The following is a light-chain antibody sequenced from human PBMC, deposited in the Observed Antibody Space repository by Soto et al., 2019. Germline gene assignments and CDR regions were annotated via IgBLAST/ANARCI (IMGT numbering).Light chain of an antibody. V-gene: IGLV1-51*01. CDR2: DNN. J-gene: IGLJ1*01. CDR1: SSDIGAYDY. CDR3: GTWDSSLSAGGV. Sequence: QSALTQPASLSGSPGQSITISCTGTSSDIGAYDYVSWYQQLPGTAPKLLIYDNNKRPSGIPDRFSGSKSGTSATLGITGLQTGDEADYYCGTWDSSLSAGGVFGTGTKVTVL.